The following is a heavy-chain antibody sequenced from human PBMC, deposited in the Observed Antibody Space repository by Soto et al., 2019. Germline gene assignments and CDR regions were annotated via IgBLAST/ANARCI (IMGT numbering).Heavy chain of an antibody. CDR1: GFTFSDHY. CDR3: ARVSYSSSWSERTPDY. CDR2: TRNKAKSYTT. V-gene: IGHV3-72*01. Sequence: EVQLVESGGGLVQPGGSLRLSCAASGFTFSDHYMDWVRQAPGKGLEWVGRTRNKAKSYTTEYAASVKGRFTISRDDSKNSLYLQMNSLKTEDTAVYYCARVSYSSSWSERTPDYWGQGTLVTVSS. D-gene: IGHD6-13*01. J-gene: IGHJ4*02.